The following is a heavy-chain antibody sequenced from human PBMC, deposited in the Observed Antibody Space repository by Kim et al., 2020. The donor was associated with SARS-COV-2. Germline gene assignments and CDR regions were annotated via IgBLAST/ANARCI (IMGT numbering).Heavy chain of an antibody. Sequence: LSLTCAASGFTFGGHDMHWVRQGSGKGLEWVSAIGTAGETFYSGSVKGRFIISRENGRNSLFLQMDSLKVGDTAVYYCARGIHQWLGVDVWGQGTTVTVS. D-gene: IGHD5-18*01. V-gene: IGHV3-13*04. CDR1: GFTFGGHD. CDR3: ARGIHQWLGVDV. J-gene: IGHJ6*02. CDR2: IGTAGET.